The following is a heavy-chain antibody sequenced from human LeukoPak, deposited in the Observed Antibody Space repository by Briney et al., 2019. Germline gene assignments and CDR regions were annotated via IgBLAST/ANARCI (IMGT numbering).Heavy chain of an antibody. CDR3: ARYDFWSGLNVFDY. J-gene: IGHJ4*02. CDR1: GFTFSDYY. CDR2: ISSSGSTI. D-gene: IGHD3/OR15-3a*01. V-gene: IGHV3-11*01. Sequence: GGSLRLSCAASGFTFSDYYMSWIRQAPGKGLEWVSYISSSGSTIYYADSVKGRFTISRDNAKNSLYLQMNSLRAEGTAVYYCARYDFWSGLNVFDYWGQGTLVTVSS.